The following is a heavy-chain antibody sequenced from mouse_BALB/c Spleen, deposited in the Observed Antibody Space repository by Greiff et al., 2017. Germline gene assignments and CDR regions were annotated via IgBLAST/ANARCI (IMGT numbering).Heavy chain of an antibody. V-gene: IGHV1-54*01. CDR2: INPGSGGT. J-gene: IGHJ3*01. D-gene: IGHD3-1*01. Sequence: VHLVESGAELVRPGTSVKVSCKASGYAFTNYLIEWVKQRPGQGLEWIGVINPGSGGTNYNEKFKGKATLTADKSSSTAYMQLSSLTSDDSAVYFGARSGGGPRDSAWFAYWGQGTLVTVSA. CDR3: ARSGGGPRDSAWFAY. CDR1: GYAFTNYL.